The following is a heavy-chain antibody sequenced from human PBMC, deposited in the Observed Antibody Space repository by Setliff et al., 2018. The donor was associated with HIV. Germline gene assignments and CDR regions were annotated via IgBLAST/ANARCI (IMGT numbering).Heavy chain of an antibody. CDR2: ISAYNGNT. V-gene: IGHV1-18*01. Sequence: ASVKVSCKASGYTFTSYGISWVRQAPGQGLEWMGWISAYNGNTNYAQKLQGRVTMTTDTSTSTAYMELRSLRSYDTAVYYCARGPPIVVVPAALLTFAYWGQGTLVTVSS. J-gene: IGHJ4*02. CDR1: GYTFTSYG. D-gene: IGHD2-2*01. CDR3: ARGPPIVVVPAALLTFAY.